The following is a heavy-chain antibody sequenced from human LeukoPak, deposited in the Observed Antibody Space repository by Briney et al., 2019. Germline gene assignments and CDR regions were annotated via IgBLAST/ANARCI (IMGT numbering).Heavy chain of an antibody. Sequence: GGSLRLSCAASGFIASSNYMSWVRQAPGKGLEWVSVIYSGGGTDYADSVKGRFTISRDNSKNTLYLQMNSLRGGDTAVYYCARGTSGYSSSWPFEYWGQGILVTVSS. J-gene: IGHJ4*02. CDR1: GFIASSNY. D-gene: IGHD6-13*01. CDR3: ARGTSGYSSSWPFEY. CDR2: IYSGGGT. V-gene: IGHV3-53*01.